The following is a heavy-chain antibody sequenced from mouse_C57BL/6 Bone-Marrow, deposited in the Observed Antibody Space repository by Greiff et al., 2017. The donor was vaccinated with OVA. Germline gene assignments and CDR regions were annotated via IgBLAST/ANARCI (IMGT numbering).Heavy chain of an antibody. CDR3: ARGGWLLRRFAY. D-gene: IGHD2-3*01. CDR1: GYTFTSYW. CDR2: IHPNSGST. J-gene: IGHJ3*01. V-gene: IGHV1-64*01. Sequence: VQLQQPGAELVKPGASVKLSCKASGYTFTSYWMHWVKQRPGQGLEWIGMIHPNSGSTNYNEKFKSKATLTVDKSSSTAYMQLSSLTSEDSAVYYCARGGWLLRRFAYWGQGTLVTVSA.